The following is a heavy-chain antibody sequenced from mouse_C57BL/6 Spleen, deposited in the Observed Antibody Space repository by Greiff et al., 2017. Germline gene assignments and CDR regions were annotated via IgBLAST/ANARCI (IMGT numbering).Heavy chain of an antibody. Sequence: VQLQQPGAELVKPGASVKLSCKASGYTFTSYWMHWVKQRPGHGLEWIGRIDPIGGGTKYTQKFKGKATLTVDTPSSTAYMQLSSLTSEDSAVYYCARRSHWYFDDWGKGTTVTVSS. J-gene: IGHJ1*03. V-gene: IGHV1-72*01. CDR1: GYTFTSYW. D-gene: IGHD1-1*01. CDR2: IDPIGGGT. CDR3: ARRSHWYFDD.